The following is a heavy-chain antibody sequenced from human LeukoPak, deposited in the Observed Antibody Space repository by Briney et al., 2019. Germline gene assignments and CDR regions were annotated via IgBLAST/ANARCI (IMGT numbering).Heavy chain of an antibody. J-gene: IGHJ6*02. CDR2: ISGSGGST. CDR1: GFTFSSYA. Sequence: GGSLRLSCAASGFTFSSYAMSWVRQAPGEGLEWVSAISGSGGSTYYADSVKGRFTISRDDSKNTLYLQMNSLRAEDTAVYYCAKAVPFYYYYGMDVWGQGTTVTVSS. D-gene: IGHD2-2*01. V-gene: IGHV3-23*01. CDR3: AKAVPFYYYYGMDV.